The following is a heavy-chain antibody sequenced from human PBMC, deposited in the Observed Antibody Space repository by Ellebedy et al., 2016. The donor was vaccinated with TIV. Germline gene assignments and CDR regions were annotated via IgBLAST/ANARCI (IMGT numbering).Heavy chain of an antibody. CDR3: ARSTGDCSAGTCYSDMDI. J-gene: IGHJ6*03. Sequence: PGGSLRLSCAASGFTFSLYAIHWVRQAPGKGLEWVAVISYDGSNKEYGDSVKGRFTVSRDNSKHTLYLQMNSLRAEDTAVYYCARSTGDCSAGTCYSDMDIWGKGTTVTVSS. D-gene: IGHD2-15*01. CDR2: ISYDGSNK. V-gene: IGHV3-30*04. CDR1: GFTFSLYA.